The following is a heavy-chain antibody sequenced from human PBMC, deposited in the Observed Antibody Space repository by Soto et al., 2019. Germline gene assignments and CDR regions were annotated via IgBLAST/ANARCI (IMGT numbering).Heavy chain of an antibody. J-gene: IGHJ6*02. D-gene: IGHD5-18*01. V-gene: IGHV4-59*12. Sequence: SETLSLTCTVSGGSLGSYYWSWIRQPPGKGLEWIGYVFYTGRANYNASLKSRVSISLDTSKNQFSLNLSSVTAADTAVYYCARDRLMATAGTARHYFGLDVWGQGTTVTSP. CDR1: GGSLGSYY. CDR3: ARDRLMATAGTARHYFGLDV. CDR2: VFYTGRA.